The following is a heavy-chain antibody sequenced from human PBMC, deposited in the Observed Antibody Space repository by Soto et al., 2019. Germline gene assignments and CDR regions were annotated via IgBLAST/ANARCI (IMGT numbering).Heavy chain of an antibody. Sequence: SVKVACKASGATFRNSAINWVRQAPGQGLEWMGGIIPNFGTVKSAQKFQCRVTITADESTSTAYMELTNVRCEDTTMYYCARAPILFGATMCETHFDSWGQGTLVTVSS. D-gene: IGHD1-26*01. CDR3: ARAPILFGATMCETHFDS. V-gene: IGHV1-69*13. J-gene: IGHJ4*02. CDR2: IIPNFGTV. CDR1: GATFRNSA.